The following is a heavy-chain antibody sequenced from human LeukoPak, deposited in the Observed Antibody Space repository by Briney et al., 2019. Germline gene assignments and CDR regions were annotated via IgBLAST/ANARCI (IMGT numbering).Heavy chain of an antibody. V-gene: IGHV4-34*01. J-gene: IGHJ5*02. D-gene: IGHD5-12*01. CDR2: INHSGST. Sequence: PSETLSLTCAVYGGSFSGYYWSWIRQPPGKGLEWIGEINHSGSTNYNPSLKSRVTISVDTSKNQFSLKLSSVTAADTAVYYCARGAPSLWLRLSFDPWGQGTLVTVSS. CDR1: GGSFSGYY. CDR3: ARGAPSLWLRLSFDP.